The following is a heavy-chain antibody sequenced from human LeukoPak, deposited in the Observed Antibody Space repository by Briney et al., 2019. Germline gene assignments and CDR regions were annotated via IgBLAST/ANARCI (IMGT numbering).Heavy chain of an antibody. CDR1: GFSFSTYA. CDR3: TNWGCVGDLAY. CDR2: IGAGGDT. Sequence: QPGGSLRLSCTASGFSFSTYAMTWVRQAPGKGLEWVSAIGAGGDTYYADSVKGRFTISRDNSKNTLYLQMNGLRVEDTAVYYCTNWGCVGDLAYWGQGTLVSGSS. J-gene: IGHJ4*02. V-gene: IGHV3-23*01. D-gene: IGHD3-16*01.